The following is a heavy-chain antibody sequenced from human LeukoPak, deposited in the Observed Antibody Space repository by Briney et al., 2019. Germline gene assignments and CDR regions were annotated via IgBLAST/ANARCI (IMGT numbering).Heavy chain of an antibody. V-gene: IGHV3-48*01. J-gene: IGHJ4*02. CDR3: ARDFAREFTIDY. CDR1: GFTFSNYD. Sequence: GGSLRLSCAASGFTFSNYDMNWVRQPPGKGLQWVSYISSSSNIIYYADSVKGRFTISRDNAKNSLFLQMNSLRAEDTAVYYCARDFAREFTIDYWGQGTLVTVSS. D-gene: IGHD3-10*01. CDR2: ISSSSNII.